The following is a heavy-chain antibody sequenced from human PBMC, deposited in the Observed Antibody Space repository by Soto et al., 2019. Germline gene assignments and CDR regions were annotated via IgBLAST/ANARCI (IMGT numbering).Heavy chain of an antibody. V-gene: IGHV1-46*01. CDR3: ASAAVAGSVWDY. J-gene: IGHJ4*02. CDR2: INPSGGST. D-gene: IGHD6-19*01. CDR1: GYTFTSYY. Sequence: QVQLVQSGAEVKKPGASVKVSCKASGYTFTSYYMHWVRQAPGQGLEWMGIINPSGGSTSYAQKFQGRVTMTSDTSTSTVYMELSSLRSEDTAVYYCASAAVAGSVWDYWGQGTLVTVSS.